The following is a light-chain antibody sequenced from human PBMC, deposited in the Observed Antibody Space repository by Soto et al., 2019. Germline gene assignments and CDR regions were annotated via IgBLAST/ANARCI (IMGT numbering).Light chain of an antibody. CDR3: SSYAGSNNFYV. CDR2: EVT. Sequence: LAMAASGAGSAGHLVARPCTGTSSDVGGYNYVSWYQQHPGKAPKLMIYEVTKRPSGVPDRFSGSKSGNTASLTVSGLQAEDEADYYGSSYAGSNNFYVFGTGTKVTVL. J-gene: IGLJ1*01. CDR1: SSDVGGYNY. V-gene: IGLV2-8*01.